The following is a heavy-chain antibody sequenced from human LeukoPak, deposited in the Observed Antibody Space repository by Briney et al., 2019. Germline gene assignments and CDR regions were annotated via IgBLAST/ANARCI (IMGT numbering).Heavy chain of an antibody. J-gene: IGHJ4*02. CDR2: IYYSGST. CDR3: ARGVLGEFGLDY. Sequence: SETLSLTCTVSGGSISSGGYYWSWIRQHPGKGLEWIGYIYYSGSTYYNPSLKSRVTISVDTSKNQFSLKLSSVTAADTAVYYCARGVLGEFGLDYWGQGTPVTVSS. CDR1: GGSISSGGYY. V-gene: IGHV4-31*03. D-gene: IGHD3-10*01.